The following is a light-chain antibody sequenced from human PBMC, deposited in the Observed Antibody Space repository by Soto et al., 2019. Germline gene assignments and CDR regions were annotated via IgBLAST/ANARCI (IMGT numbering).Light chain of an antibody. V-gene: IGLV3-21*01. J-gene: IGLJ2*01. Sequence: SYELTQPPSVSVAPGKKASISCGGNDIGSKGDHWYQQKPGQAPVLVIYSDTDLPPVITERFSGSNSATLATLTISRVEAGDEADYYCQVWDSGSAHVVFGGGTKLTVL. CDR1: DIGSKG. CDR3: QVWDSGSAHVV. CDR2: SDT.